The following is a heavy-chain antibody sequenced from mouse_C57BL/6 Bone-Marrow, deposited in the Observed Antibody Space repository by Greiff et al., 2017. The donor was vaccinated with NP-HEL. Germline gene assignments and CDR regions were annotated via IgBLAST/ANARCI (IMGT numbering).Heavy chain of an antibody. J-gene: IGHJ3*01. Sequence: VQLQQSGAELVRPGASVTLSCKASGYTFTDYEMHWVKQTPVHGLEWIGAIDPETGGTAYNQKFKGKAILTADKSSSTAYMELRSLTSEDSAVYYCTPDPYYYGSSYRFAYWGQGTLVTVSA. CDR1: GYTFTDYE. CDR2: IDPETGGT. V-gene: IGHV1-15*01. CDR3: TPDPYYYGSSYRFAY. D-gene: IGHD1-1*01.